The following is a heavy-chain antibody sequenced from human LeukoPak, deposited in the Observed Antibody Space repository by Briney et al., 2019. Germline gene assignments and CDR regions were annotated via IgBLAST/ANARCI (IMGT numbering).Heavy chain of an antibody. D-gene: IGHD3-22*01. CDR3: AKDLYYYDSSGYYYVDGPLNY. V-gene: IGHV3-23*01. J-gene: IGHJ4*02. CDR2: ISGSGGST. CDR1: GFTFSSYA. Sequence: TGGSLRLSCAASGFTFSSYAMSWVRQAPGKGLEWVSAISGSGGSTYYADSVKGRFTISRDNSKNTLYLQMNSLRAEDTAVYYCAKDLYYYDSSGYYYVDGPLNYWGQGTLVTVSS.